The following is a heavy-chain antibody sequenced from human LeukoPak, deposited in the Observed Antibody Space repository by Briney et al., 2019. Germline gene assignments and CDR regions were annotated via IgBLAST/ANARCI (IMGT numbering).Heavy chain of an antibody. V-gene: IGHV3-21*01. CDR2: ISSSSSYI. J-gene: IGHJ4*02. Sequence: GGSLRLSCAASGFTFSSDSMDWGRQPPGKGREWVSSISSSSSYIYYADSVKGRFTISRDTAKTPLYLQMNSLRAEDTAVYYCARDPSSGPFDSWGQGTLVTVSS. CDR1: GFTFSSDS. CDR3: ARDPSSGPFDS. D-gene: IGHD6-19*01.